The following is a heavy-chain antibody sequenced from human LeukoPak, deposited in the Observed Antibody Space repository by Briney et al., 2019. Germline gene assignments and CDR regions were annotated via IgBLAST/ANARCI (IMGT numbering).Heavy chain of an antibody. CDR1: GDSINRSKYY. Sequence: PSETLSLTCTVSGDSINRSKYYWGWIRQPPGKGLEWIASIYYAGSTYYNPSLRSRVTMSVDTSKNQFSLKLSSVTAADTAVYYCARIVSIEVAGTGAFDIWGQGTMVAVSS. J-gene: IGHJ3*02. CDR3: ARIVSIEVAGTGAFDI. D-gene: IGHD6-19*01. CDR2: IYYAGST. V-gene: IGHV4-39*01.